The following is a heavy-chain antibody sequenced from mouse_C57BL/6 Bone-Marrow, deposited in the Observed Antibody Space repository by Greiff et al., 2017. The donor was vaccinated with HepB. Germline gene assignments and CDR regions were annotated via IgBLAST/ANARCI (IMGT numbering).Heavy chain of an antibody. CDR2: ISSGSSTI. D-gene: IGHD1-1*01. CDR3: AREDYGDYAMDY. CDR1: GFTFSDYG. Sequence: EVQVVESGGGLVKPGGSLKLSCAASGFTFSDYGMHWVRQAPEKGLEWVAYISSGSSTIYYADKVKGRFTISRDNAKNTLFLQMTSLRSEDTAMYYCAREDYGDYAMDYWGQGTAVTVSS. V-gene: IGHV5-17*01. J-gene: IGHJ4*01.